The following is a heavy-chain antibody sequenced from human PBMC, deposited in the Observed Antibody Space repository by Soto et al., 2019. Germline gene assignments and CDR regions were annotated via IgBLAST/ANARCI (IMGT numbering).Heavy chain of an antibody. J-gene: IGHJ4*02. V-gene: IGHV1-18*01. CDR3: ARDLRDIVDYPDY. CDR2: ISAYNANT. Sequence: APVKVSCKASGYTFATSGITWVRQAPGQGLEWMGWISAYNANTNYAQRLQGRVTLTTDTSTSTAYMELRSLRSDDTAVYYCARDLRDIVDYPDYWGEGTLVTVSS. D-gene: IGHD5-12*01. CDR1: GYTFATSG.